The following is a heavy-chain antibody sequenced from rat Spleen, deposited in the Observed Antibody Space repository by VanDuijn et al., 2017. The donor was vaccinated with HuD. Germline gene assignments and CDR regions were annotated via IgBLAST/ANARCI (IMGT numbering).Heavy chain of an antibody. CDR1: GFTFTTAW. Sequence: EVQVLESGGGLVQPGNSLKLSCTTSGFTFTTAWMYWYRQFPEKRLEWVAQIKAKSNKYATEYSESVKGRFTISRDDSKSSIYLQMNNLKEEDTAIYYCAAHGYYWGQGVMVTVSS. CDR3: AAHGYY. CDR2: IKAKSNKYAT. D-gene: IGHD1-4*01. J-gene: IGHJ2*01. V-gene: IGHV6-6*01.